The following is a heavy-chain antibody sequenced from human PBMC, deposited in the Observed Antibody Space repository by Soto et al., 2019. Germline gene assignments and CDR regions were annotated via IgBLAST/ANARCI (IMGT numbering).Heavy chain of an antibody. D-gene: IGHD3-3*01. V-gene: IGHV5-10-1*01. J-gene: IGHJ6*02. CDR3: ARRESAYYGMDV. Sequence: GESLKISCKGSGYTFTDYWINWVRQMPGKGLEWMGRIDPSDSYTKYSPSFQGHVTISADKSISTAYLEWSSLEASDTAMYYCARRESAYYGMDVWGQGTTVTVS. CDR2: IDPSDSYT. CDR1: GYTFTDYW.